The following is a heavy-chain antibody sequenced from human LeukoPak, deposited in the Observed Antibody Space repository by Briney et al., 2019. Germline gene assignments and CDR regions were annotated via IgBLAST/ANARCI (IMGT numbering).Heavy chain of an antibody. D-gene: IGHD6-19*01. CDR1: GFTFSSYA. CDR2: ISYDGSNK. CDR3: ARDPVAGYYFDY. Sequence: PGGSLRLSCAASGFTFSSYAMHWVRQAPGKGLEWVAVISYDGSNKYYADSVKGRFTISRDNSKNTLYLQMNSLRAEDTAVYYCARDPVAGYYFDYWGQGTLVTVSS. J-gene: IGHJ4*02. V-gene: IGHV3-30-3*01.